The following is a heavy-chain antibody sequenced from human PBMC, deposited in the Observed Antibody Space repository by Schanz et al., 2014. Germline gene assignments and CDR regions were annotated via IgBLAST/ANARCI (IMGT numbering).Heavy chain of an antibody. CDR2: IKQDGSAK. V-gene: IGHV3-7*03. CDR3: ARRVPYSFGLDV. D-gene: IGHD1-1*01. Sequence: VQLVESGGGVVQPGGSLRLSCAASGFTFSSYGMHWVRQAPGKGLEWVANIKQDGSAKNYMDSVKGRFTISRDNPKNSLCLQMNSLRADDTAMYYCARRVPYSFGLDVWGQGATVTVSS. J-gene: IGHJ6*02. CDR1: GFTFSSYG.